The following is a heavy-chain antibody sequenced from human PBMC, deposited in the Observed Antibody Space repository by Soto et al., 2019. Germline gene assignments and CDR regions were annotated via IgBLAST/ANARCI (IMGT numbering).Heavy chain of an antibody. J-gene: IGHJ5*02. V-gene: IGHV4-39*01. CDR3: ARKEGIVVVVAAPGWFDP. CDR2: IYYSGIT. CDR1: GCSISSSSYY. Sequence: PSETLSLTFTVSGCSISSSSYYLGWIRQPPGKGLEWIGSIYYSGITYYNPSLKSRGTISVDTSKNQFSLKLSSVTAADTAVYYCARKEGIVVVVAAPGWFDPWGQGTLVTV. D-gene: IGHD2-15*01.